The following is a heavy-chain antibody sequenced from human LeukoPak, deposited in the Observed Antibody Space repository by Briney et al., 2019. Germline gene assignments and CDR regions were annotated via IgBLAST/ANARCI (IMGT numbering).Heavy chain of an antibody. D-gene: IGHD1/OR15-1a*01. Sequence: SETLSLTCTVSGGSISTSSYYWHSLRQPPGKALEMIASFYYSQNTYYNPSLKTLVTISVDTSKNQFSLKLSSVTTADTAVYYCAKGSTKSPSLRYYFDSSGHGTPVTVSS. J-gene: IGHJ4*01. CDR3: AKGSTKSPSLRYYFDS. CDR1: GGSISTSSYY. CDR2: FYYSQNT. V-gene: IGHV4-39*01.